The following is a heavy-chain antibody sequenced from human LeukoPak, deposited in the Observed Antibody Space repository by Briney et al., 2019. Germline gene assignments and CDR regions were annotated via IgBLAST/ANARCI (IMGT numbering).Heavy chain of an antibody. Sequence: GGSLRLSCAASGFTFSSYSMNWVRQAPGKGLEWVPSISSSSSYIYYADSVKGRFTISRDNAKNSLYLQMNSLRAEDTAVYYCARDSSGWYSSEDYYFDYWGQGTLVTVSS. CDR3: ARDSSGWYSSEDYYFDY. J-gene: IGHJ4*02. CDR2: ISSSSSYI. D-gene: IGHD6-19*01. CDR1: GFTFSSYS. V-gene: IGHV3-21*01.